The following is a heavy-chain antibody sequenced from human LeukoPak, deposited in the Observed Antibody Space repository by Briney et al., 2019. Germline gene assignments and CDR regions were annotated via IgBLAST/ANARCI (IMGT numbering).Heavy chain of an antibody. CDR2: ISGSGGST. J-gene: IGHJ4*02. D-gene: IGHD4-17*01. CDR1: GFTFSSYA. V-gene: IGHV3-23*01. Sequence: GGSRRLSCAASGFTFSSYAMSWVRQAPGKGMEWVSAISGSGGSTYYADSVKGRFTISRDNSKNTLYLQMNSLRAEDTAVYYCAKVPYGDYGGVDYWGQGTLVTVSS. CDR3: AKVPYGDYGGVDY.